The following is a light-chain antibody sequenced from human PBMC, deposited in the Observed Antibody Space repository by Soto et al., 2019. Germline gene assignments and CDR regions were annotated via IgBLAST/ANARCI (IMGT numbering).Light chain of an antibody. CDR1: GSSIGTNT. V-gene: IGLV1-44*01. Sequence: QSVLTQQPSASGTHGQRVTISCSGSGSSIGTNTVNWYRQLPGTAPKLLLYGNNQRHSGVPDRFSGSKSGTSASLGISGLQSEDEADYYCAAWDGSLNNVLFGGGTKVTVL. J-gene: IGLJ2*01. CDR3: AAWDGSLNNVL. CDR2: GNN.